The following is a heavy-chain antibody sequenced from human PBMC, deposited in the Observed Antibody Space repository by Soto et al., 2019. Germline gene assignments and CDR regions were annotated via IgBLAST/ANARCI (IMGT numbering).Heavy chain of an antibody. J-gene: IGHJ6*02. CDR1: GFTFSSYG. V-gene: IGHV3-30*18. CDR3: AKDIRFLEWLLPYYYYGMDV. D-gene: IGHD3-3*01. CDR2: ISYDGSNK. Sequence: LRLSCAASGFTFSSYGMHWVRQAPGKGLEWVAVISYDGSNKYYADSVKGRFTISRDNSKNTLYLQMNSLRAEDTAVYYCAKDIRFLEWLLPYYYYGMDVWGQGTTVTVSS.